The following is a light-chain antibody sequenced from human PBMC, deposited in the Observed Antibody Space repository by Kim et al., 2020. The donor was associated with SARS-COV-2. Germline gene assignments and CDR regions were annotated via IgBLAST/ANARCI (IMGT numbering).Light chain of an antibody. CDR2: GNS. Sequence: QSVLTQPPSVSGAPGQRVTISCTGSSSNIGAGYDVHWYQQLPGTAPKLLIYGNSNRPSGVPDRFSGSKSGTSASLAITGLQTEDEADYYCQSYDSSLNICVFGTGTKVTVL. J-gene: IGLJ1*01. CDR3: QSYDSSLNICV. CDR1: SSNIGAGYD. V-gene: IGLV1-40*01.